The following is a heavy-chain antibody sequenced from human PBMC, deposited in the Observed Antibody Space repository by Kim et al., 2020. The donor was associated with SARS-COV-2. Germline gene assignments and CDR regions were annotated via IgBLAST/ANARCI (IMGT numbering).Heavy chain of an antibody. CDR3: ARDKFEPLFSYIYYGFDV. J-gene: IGHJ6*01. CDR2: INTNTGNP. V-gene: IGHV7-4-1*02. D-gene: IGHD3-10*02. CDR1: GYTFSSYT. Sequence: ASVKVSCKASGYTFSSYTMNWLRQAPGQGLEWMGWINTNTGNPTHARGFTGRFVFSLDTSVSTAYLQINSLKSEDTAVYYCARDKFEPLFSYIYYGFDVW.